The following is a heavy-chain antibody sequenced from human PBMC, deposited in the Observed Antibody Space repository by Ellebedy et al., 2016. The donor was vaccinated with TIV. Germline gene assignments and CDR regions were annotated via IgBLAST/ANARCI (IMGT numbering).Heavy chain of an antibody. Sequence: AALVKVSCKASGYTFTSYEINWVRQATGQGLEWMGWMNPYSGDTDYGQKFQGRVIMTSNTSIGTAYMELSSLRSEDTAVYYCARGGTKGEKNWFAPWGQGTLVTVSS. CDR1: GYTFTSYE. J-gene: IGHJ5*02. V-gene: IGHV1-8*01. D-gene: IGHD3-10*01. CDR3: ARGGTKGEKNWFAP. CDR2: MNPYSGDT.